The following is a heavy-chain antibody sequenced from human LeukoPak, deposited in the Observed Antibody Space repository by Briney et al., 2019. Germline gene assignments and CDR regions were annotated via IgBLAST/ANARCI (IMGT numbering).Heavy chain of an antibody. CDR2: IKHDGGAM. CDR1: GFTFSSYW. CDR3: TRDMQGSRLYSVGSQGD. V-gene: IGHV3-7*01. D-gene: IGHD2-8*01. Sequence: PGGSLRLSCAASGFTFSSYWMSWVRQAPGKGLEWVANIKHDGGAMYYMDSVRGRFTISRDNAKNSLYLQMNSLRADDTAMYYCTRDMQGSRLYSVGSQGDWGQGTRVTVS. J-gene: IGHJ4*02.